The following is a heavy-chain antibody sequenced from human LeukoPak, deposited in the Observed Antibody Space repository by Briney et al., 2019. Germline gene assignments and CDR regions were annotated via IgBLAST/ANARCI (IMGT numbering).Heavy chain of an antibody. Sequence: GRSLRLSCAASGFSVSGKIMSWVRQAPGKGLEWVSIIHYDGKIRYAGSVGGRFTIYRDDSENTLFLQMNSLRVDDTAVYFCASGDGYLQPYWGQGTLVTVSS. CDR2: IHYDGKI. V-gene: IGHV3-53*01. CDR1: GFSVSGKI. CDR3: ASGDGYLQPY. J-gene: IGHJ4*02. D-gene: IGHD2-21*01.